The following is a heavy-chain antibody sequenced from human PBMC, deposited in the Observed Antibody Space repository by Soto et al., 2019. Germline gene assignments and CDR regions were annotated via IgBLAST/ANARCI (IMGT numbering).Heavy chain of an antibody. Sequence: SETLSLTCAVYGGSFSGYYWSWIRQPPGKGLEWIGEINHSGSTNYNPSLKSRVTISVDTSNNQFSLKLSSVTAADTAVYYCARGIRRKYYYYYYMDVWGKGTTVTVSS. CDR1: GGSFSGYY. CDR2: INHSGST. J-gene: IGHJ6*03. V-gene: IGHV4-34*01. CDR3: ARGIRRKYYYYYYMDV. D-gene: IGHD2-2*02.